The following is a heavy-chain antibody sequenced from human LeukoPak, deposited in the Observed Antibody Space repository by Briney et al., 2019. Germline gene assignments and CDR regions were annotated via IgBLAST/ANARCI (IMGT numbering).Heavy chain of an antibody. CDR3: ARDSRVVTATPFDY. CDR1: GYTFTSYG. V-gene: IGHV1-18*01. Sequence: GASVKVSCKASGYTFTSYGISWVRQAPGQGLEWMGWISAYNGNTNYAQKLQGRVTMTTDTSTSTAYMELRSLRSDDTAVYYCARDSRVVTATPFDYWGQGTLVTVSS. J-gene: IGHJ4*02. D-gene: IGHD2-21*02. CDR2: ISAYNGNT.